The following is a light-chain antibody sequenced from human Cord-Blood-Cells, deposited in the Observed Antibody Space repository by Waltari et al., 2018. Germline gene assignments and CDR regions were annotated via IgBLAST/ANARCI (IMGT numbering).Light chain of an antibody. CDR1: STDVVGYIY. V-gene: IGLV2-14*01. CDR2: EVI. J-gene: IGLJ3*02. Sequence: QSALTQPASVSGSRGQSIPISCTGTSTDVVGYIYVSRYQQHPVKAPKLMIYEVINRPSGVSNRFSGSKSGNTASLTISGLQAEDEADYYCSSYTSSSTLVFGGGTKLTVL. CDR3: SSYTSSSTLV.